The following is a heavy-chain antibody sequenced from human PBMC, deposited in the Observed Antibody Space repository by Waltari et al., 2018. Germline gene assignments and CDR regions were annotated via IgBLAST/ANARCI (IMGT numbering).Heavy chain of an antibody. CDR2: IYSPGIT. D-gene: IGHD3-22*01. V-gene: IGHV4-4*09. J-gene: IGHJ6*03. Sequence: QVELQESGPGLVKPSDDLSLTCSVSGVSIKAFYWSWFRQSPGKPLEWIGFIYSPGITSYNPSLEGRVTISADTSKNQFSLNLRYVTATDTAIYYCASSNSRNYYQYYMENWGNGTTVTVSS. CDR1: GVSIKAFY. CDR3: ASSNSRNYYQYYMEN.